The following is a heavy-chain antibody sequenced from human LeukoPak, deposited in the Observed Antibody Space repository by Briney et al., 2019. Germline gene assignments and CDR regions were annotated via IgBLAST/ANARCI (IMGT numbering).Heavy chain of an antibody. V-gene: IGHV3-23*01. CDR3: AKVGYYDSSGLGDGRPPVQYYFRY. Sequence: GSLRLSCPASGFTFISYAVGWVRQAQGKGLEWVSAISASGGSTYYAASVMGRFTISRDNSKNTLYRQMNSPKAKATAVNYRAKVGYYDSSGLGDGRPPVQYYFRYWGQGTLVTV. CDR2: ISASGGST. J-gene: IGHJ4*02. CDR1: GFTFISYA. D-gene: IGHD3-22*01.